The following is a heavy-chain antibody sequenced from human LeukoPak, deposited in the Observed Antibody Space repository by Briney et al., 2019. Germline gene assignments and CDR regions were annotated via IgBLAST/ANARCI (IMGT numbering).Heavy chain of an antibody. CDR1: GGSFSGYY. V-gene: IGHV4-34*01. D-gene: IGHD6-6*01. CDR2: INHSGST. J-gene: IGHJ4*02. CDR3: ARRRGIAARPGTIDY. Sequence: NPSETLSLTCAVYGGSFSGYYWSWIRQPPGKGLEWIGEINHSGSTNYNPSLKSRVTISVDTSKNQFSLKLSSVTAADTAVYYCARRRGIAARPGTIDYWGQGTLVTVSS.